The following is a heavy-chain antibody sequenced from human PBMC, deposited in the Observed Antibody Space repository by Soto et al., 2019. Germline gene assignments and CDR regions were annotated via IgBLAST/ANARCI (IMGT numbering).Heavy chain of an antibody. D-gene: IGHD3-10*01. CDR2: ISGSGGST. CDR3: AKGWYYYGSGSYYPINY. Sequence: GGSLRLSCAASGFTFSSYAMSWVRQAPGKGLEWVSAISGSGGSTYYADSVKGRFTISRDNSKNTLYLQMNSLRAEDTAVYYCAKGWYYYGSGSYYPINYWGQGTLVTVSS. CDR1: GFTFSSYA. V-gene: IGHV3-23*01. J-gene: IGHJ4*02.